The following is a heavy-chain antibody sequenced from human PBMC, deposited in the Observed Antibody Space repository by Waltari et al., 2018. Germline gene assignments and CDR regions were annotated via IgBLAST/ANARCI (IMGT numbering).Heavy chain of an antibody. Sequence: EVQLLESGGGLVQPGGSLRLSCAASVFTFSSYWMSWVRQAPGKGLEWVANIKQDGSEKYSVDSVKGRFTISRDNAKNSLSLQMNSLRAEDTAVYFCARLYNTGWYGIDYWGQGTLVTVSS. CDR3: ARLYNTGWYGIDY. V-gene: IGHV3-7*01. D-gene: IGHD6-19*01. J-gene: IGHJ4*02. CDR2: IKQDGSEK. CDR1: VFTFSSYW.